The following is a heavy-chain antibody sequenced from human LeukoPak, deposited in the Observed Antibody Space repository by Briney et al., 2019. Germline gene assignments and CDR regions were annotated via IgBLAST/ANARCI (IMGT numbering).Heavy chain of an antibody. J-gene: IGHJ3*02. CDR1: GYTFTSYD. Sequence: ASVKVSCKASGYTFTSYDINWVRQATGQGLEWMGWMNPNSGNTGYAQKFQGRVTMTRNTSISTAYMELSSLRFEDTAVYYCARDVNGRGEDAFDIWGQGTMVTVSS. CDR3: ARDVNGRGEDAFDI. D-gene: IGHD2-8*01. V-gene: IGHV1-8*01. CDR2: MNPNSGNT.